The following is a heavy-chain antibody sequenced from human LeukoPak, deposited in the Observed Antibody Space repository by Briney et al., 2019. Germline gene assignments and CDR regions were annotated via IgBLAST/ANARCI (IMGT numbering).Heavy chain of an antibody. CDR2: ISGSGGST. Sequence: GGSLSLSCAASGFTFSSYAMSWVRQAPGKGLEWVSAISGSGGSTYYADSVKGRFTISRDNSKNTMYLQMNSLRAEDTAVYYCARDYYYAGLFDYWGQGTLVTVSS. CDR1: GFTFSSYA. J-gene: IGHJ4*02. V-gene: IGHV3-23*01. CDR3: ARDYYYAGLFDY. D-gene: IGHD3-10*01.